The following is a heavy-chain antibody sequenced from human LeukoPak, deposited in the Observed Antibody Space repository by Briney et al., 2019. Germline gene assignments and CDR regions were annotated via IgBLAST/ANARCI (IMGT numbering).Heavy chain of an antibody. Sequence: AAVKVSCKASRYTFTSHGISLVRQAPGQGLEWMGWISAYNGNTNYAQKLQGRVTMTTDTSTSTAYMELRSLRSDDTAVYYCARNVPPDYWGQGTLVTVSS. V-gene: IGHV1-18*01. J-gene: IGHJ4*02. CDR3: ARNVPPDY. CDR1: RYTFTSHG. D-gene: IGHD2-2*01. CDR2: ISAYNGNT.